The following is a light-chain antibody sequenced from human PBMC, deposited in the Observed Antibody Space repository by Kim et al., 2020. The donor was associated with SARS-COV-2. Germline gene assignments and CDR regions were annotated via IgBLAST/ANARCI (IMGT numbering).Light chain of an antibody. J-gene: IGLJ1*01. CDR1: SSDVGGYNY. CDR3: SSYTSSTPYV. V-gene: IGLV2-14*03. Sequence: LTQPASVSGSPGQSITISCTGTSSDVGGYNYVSWYQQHPGKAPKLMIYDVSNRPSGVSNRFSGSKSGNTASLTISGLQAEDEADYYCSSYTSSTPYVFGTGTKVTVL. CDR2: DVS.